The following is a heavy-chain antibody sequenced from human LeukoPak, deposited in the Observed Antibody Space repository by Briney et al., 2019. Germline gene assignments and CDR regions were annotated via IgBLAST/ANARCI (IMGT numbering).Heavy chain of an antibody. Sequence: SETLSLTCAVYGGSFSGYYWSWIRQPPGKGLEWIGEINHSGSTNYNPSLKSRVTISVDTSKNQFSLKLSSVTAADTAVYYCAGAAMTYYYYYYMDVWGKGTTVTISS. J-gene: IGHJ6*03. V-gene: IGHV4-34*01. CDR3: AGAAMTYYYYYYMDV. CDR1: GGSFSGYY. CDR2: INHSGST. D-gene: IGHD2-2*01.